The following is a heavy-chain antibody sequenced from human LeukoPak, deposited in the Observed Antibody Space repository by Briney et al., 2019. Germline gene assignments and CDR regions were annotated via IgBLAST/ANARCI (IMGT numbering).Heavy chain of an antibody. CDR2: IYYSGST. CDR3: ARDSPLTTVTTFPYWYFDL. CDR1: GGSVSSGSYY. J-gene: IGHJ2*01. Sequence: SETLSLTCTVSGGSVSSGSYYWSWIRQPPGKGLEWIGYIYYSGSTNYNPSLKSRVTISVDTSKNQFSLKLGSVTAADTAVYYCARDSPLTTVTTFPYWYFDLWGRGTLVTVSS. V-gene: IGHV4-61*01. D-gene: IGHD4-17*01.